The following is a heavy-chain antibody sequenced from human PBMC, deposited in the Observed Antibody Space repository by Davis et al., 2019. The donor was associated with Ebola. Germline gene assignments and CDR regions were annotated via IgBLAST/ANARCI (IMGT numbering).Heavy chain of an antibody. CDR2: ISRSGYTI. Sequence: GESLKISCAASGFTLSRYSMNWVRPAPGKGLEWVSYISRSGYTIYYADSVKGRFTISRDNAKNSLYLQMNSLRAEDTAVYYCARVGYCSSTSCYAGLDYWGQGTLVTVSS. CDR1: GFTLSRYS. V-gene: IGHV3-48*04. D-gene: IGHD2-2*01. J-gene: IGHJ4*02. CDR3: ARVGYCSSTSCYAGLDY.